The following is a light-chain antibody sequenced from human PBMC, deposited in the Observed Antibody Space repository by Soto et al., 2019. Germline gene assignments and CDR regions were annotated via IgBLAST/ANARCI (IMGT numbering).Light chain of an antibody. Sequence: DIQLTQSPSFLSASVGDRVTITCRASQGISSYLAWYQQQSGKAPKLLIYAASTLQSGVPSRFSGSGSGTEFTLTISSLQPEDFATYYCLQHNSYPLTFGGGTKVDIK. V-gene: IGKV1-9*01. CDR1: QGISSY. CDR2: AAS. J-gene: IGKJ4*01. CDR3: LQHNSYPLT.